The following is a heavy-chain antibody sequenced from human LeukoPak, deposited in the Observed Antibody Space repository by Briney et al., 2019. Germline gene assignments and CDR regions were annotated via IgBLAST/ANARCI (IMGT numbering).Heavy chain of an antibody. V-gene: IGHV4-39*01. CDR3: ARLVSGNYRHFDY. CDR1: GGSISSSNYY. Sequence: PSETLSLTCTVSGGSISSSNYYCAWIRQPPGKGLEWIGIMYYSGTTYYNPSLKSRVTISVDTSKNQLSLTPSSVTATDTAIYYCARLVSGNYRHFDYWGQGTLATVSS. J-gene: IGHJ4*02. CDR2: MYYSGTT. D-gene: IGHD1-26*01.